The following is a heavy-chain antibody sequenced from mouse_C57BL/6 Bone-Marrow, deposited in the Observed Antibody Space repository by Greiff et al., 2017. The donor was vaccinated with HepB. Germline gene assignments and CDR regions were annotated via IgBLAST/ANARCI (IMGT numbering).Heavy chain of an antibody. Sequence: QVQLQQPGAELVKPGASVKLSCKASGYTFTSYWMHWVKQRPGQGLEWIGMIHPNSGSTNYNEKFKSKATLTVDKSSSTAYMQLSSLTSEDSAVYYCAREDSKGYFDVWGTGTTVTVSS. J-gene: IGHJ1*03. CDR1: GYTFTSYW. D-gene: IGHD3-3*01. CDR3: AREDSKGYFDV. CDR2: IHPNSGST. V-gene: IGHV1-64*01.